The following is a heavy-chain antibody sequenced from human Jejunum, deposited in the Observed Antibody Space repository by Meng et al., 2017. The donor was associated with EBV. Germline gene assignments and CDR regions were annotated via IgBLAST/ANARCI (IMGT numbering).Heavy chain of an antibody. CDR3: ARNYRDY. Sequence: EVHLVESGGGLVQPGGSLRLSCAASGFTFSTYWMHWVRQTPGKGLEWVSRINNDGSTTQYADSVRGRFTISRDNAKSTLYLQMNSLTAEDTAVYYCARNYRDYWGQGTLVTVSS. V-gene: IGHV3-74*03. CDR2: INNDGSTT. J-gene: IGHJ4*02. CDR1: GFTFSTYW. D-gene: IGHD4-11*01.